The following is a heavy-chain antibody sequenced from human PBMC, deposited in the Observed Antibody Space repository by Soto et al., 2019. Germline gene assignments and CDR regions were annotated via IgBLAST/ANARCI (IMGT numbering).Heavy chain of an antibody. V-gene: IGHV4-30-4*01. Sequence: SETVSLTCSVSGDYIHVGGYYWTWIRQRPGKGLEWMGYIYYTGKTYYNPSLESRLTMSVDRSKNQFSLRLTSVTAADTAVYFCGRDLTSNANCIDPWGQGTLVTVSS. CDR1: GDYIHVGGYY. CDR3: GRDLTSNANCIDP. J-gene: IGHJ5*02. CDR2: IYYTGKT. D-gene: IGHD2-2*01.